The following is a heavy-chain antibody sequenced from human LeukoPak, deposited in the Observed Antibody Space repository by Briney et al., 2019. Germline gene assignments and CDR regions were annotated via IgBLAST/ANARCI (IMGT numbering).Heavy chain of an antibody. D-gene: IGHD3-22*01. CDR2: INHSGST. Sequence: SETLSLTCAAYGGSFSGYYWSWIRQPPGKVLEWIGEINHSGSTNYNPSLKSRVTISVDTSKNQLSLKVTSVTAADTAVYYCARGLGMGHDSSGSDWFDSWGQGTLVTVSS. CDR1: GGSFSGYY. V-gene: IGHV4-34*01. J-gene: IGHJ5*01. CDR3: ARGLGMGHDSSGSDWFDS.